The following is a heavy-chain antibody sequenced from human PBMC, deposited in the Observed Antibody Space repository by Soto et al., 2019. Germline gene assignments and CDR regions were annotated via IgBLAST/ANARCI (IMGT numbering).Heavy chain of an antibody. CDR3: ARDLLTFQGPEDYYYYGMDV. Sequence: QVQLVQSGAEVKKPGASVKVSCKASGYTFTSYYMHWVRQAPGQGLEWMGIINPSGGSTSYAQKFQGRVTMTRDTSTSTVYMELSSLRSEDTAVYYCARDLLTFQGPEDYYYYGMDVWGQGTTVAVSS. CDR2: INPSGGST. J-gene: IGHJ6*02. CDR1: GYTFTSYY. V-gene: IGHV1-46*01. D-gene: IGHD7-27*01.